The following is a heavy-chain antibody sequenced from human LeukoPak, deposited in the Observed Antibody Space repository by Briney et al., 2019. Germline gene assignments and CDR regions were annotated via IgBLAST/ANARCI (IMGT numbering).Heavy chain of an antibody. CDR1: GFTFNSYR. V-gene: IGHV3-21*01. D-gene: IGHD3-3*01. J-gene: IGHJ3*02. CDR3: ARRVEVDDAFDI. Sequence: GGSLRLSCAASGFTFNSYRMNWVRQAPGKGLEWVSSISSGSSYIFYADSVKGRFTISRDNAKNSLYLQMNSLRAEDTAVYYCARRVEVDDAFDIWGQGTMVTISS. CDR2: ISSGSSYI.